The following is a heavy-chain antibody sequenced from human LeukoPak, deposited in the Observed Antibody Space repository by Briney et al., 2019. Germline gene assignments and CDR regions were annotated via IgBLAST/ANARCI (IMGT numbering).Heavy chain of an antibody. CDR3: ARQVSAAAGEIDY. V-gene: IGHV4-39*01. CDR2: IYYSGST. Sequence: PSETLSLTCTVSGGSISSSSYYWGWLRQPPGKGLEWVGSIYYSGSTYYNPSLKSRVTISVDTSKKQFSLKLSSVTAADTAVYYCARQVSAAAGEIDYWGQGTLVTVSS. CDR1: GGSISSSSYY. D-gene: IGHD6-13*01. J-gene: IGHJ4*02.